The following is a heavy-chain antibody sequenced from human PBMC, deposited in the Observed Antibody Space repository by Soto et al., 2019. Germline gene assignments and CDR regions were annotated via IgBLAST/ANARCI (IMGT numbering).Heavy chain of an antibody. J-gene: IGHJ4*02. CDR3: AKGKATYSYDSSAQGPVDY. D-gene: IGHD3-22*01. CDR2: ISGSGGST. Sequence: EVQLLESVGGLVQPGGSLRLSCAASGFTFSSYAMSWVRQAPGKGLEWVSAISGSGGSTYYADSVKGRFTISRDNSKNTLYLQMNSLRAEDTAVYYCAKGKATYSYDSSAQGPVDYWGQGTLVTVSS. V-gene: IGHV3-23*01. CDR1: GFTFSSYA.